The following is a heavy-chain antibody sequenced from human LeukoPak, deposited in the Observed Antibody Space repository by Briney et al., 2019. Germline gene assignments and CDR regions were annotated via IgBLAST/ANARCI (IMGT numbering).Heavy chain of an antibody. J-gene: IGHJ4*02. CDR2: NSGGST. D-gene: IGHD3-22*01. CDR1: GFTFSDYY. CDR3: ARRAGDYSHPYDY. V-gene: IGHV3-53*01. Sequence: PGGSLRLSCAASGFTFSDYYMSWVRQAPGKGLEWVSLNSGGSTYYTDSVKGRFTTSRDNSKNTLYLQMNSLRAEDTAVYYCARRAGDYSHPYDYWGQGILVTVSS.